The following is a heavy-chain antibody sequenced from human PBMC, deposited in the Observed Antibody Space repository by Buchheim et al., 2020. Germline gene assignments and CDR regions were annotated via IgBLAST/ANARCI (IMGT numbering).Heavy chain of an antibody. CDR1: GYTFTGYY. V-gene: IGHV1-2*06. D-gene: IGHD2-15*01. CDR3: ARFTYCSGGSCYPYYFDY. CDR2: INPNSGGT. Sequence: QVQLVQSGAEVKKPGASVKVSCKASGYTFTGYYMHWVRQAPGQGLEWMGRINPNSGGTNYAQKFQGRVTMIRDTSISTAYMELSRLRSDDTAVYYCARFTYCSGGSCYPYYFDYWGQGTL. J-gene: IGHJ4*02.